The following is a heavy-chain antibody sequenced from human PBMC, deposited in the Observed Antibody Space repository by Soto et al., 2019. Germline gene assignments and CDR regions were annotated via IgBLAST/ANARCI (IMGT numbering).Heavy chain of an antibody. CDR1: GFTFSCYG. CDR3: ARGAPGRDGYNLDFQH. CDR2: ISYDGSNK. D-gene: IGHD5-12*01. J-gene: IGHJ1*01. Sequence: GGSLRLSCAASGFTFSCYGMHWVRQAPGKGLEWVAVISYDGSNKYYADSVEGRFTISRDNAKNSLYLQMNSLRAQDTAVYYCARGAPGRDGYNLDFQHWGQGTLVTVSS. V-gene: IGHV3-30*03.